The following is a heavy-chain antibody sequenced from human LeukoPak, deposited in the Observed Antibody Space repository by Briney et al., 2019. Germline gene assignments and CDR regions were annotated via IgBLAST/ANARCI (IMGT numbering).Heavy chain of an antibody. CDR3: TTRFGSGSYDEGDAFDI. J-gene: IGHJ3*02. CDR1: GFTFSNAW. CDR2: IKSKTDGGTT. V-gene: IGHV3-15*01. D-gene: IGHD3-10*01. Sequence: GGSLRLSCAASGFTFSNAWMSWVRQAPGKGLEWVGRIKSKTDGGTTDYAAPVKVRFTISRDDSKNTLYLQMNSLKTEDTAVYYCTTRFGSGSYDEGDAFDIGGQGTMVTVSA.